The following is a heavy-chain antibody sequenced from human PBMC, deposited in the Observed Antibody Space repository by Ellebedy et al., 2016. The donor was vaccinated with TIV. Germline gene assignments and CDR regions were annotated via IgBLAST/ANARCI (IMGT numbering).Heavy chain of an antibody. J-gene: IGHJ4*02. CDR2: TSAYNGNT. CDR3: ARNTPMAEYFDY. D-gene: IGHD5-18*01. Sequence: AASVKVSCKASGYTFTSYGISWVRQAPGQGLEWMGWTSAYNGNTNYAQKLQGRVTMTTDTSTSTAYMELSSLRSEDSAVYYCARNTPMAEYFDYWGQGTLVTVSS. CDR1: GYTFTSYG. V-gene: IGHV1-18*01.